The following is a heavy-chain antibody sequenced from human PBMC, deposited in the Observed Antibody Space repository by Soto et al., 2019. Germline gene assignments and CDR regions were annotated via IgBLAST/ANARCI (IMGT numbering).Heavy chain of an antibody. D-gene: IGHD3-22*01. CDR3: ARSKAYYSDCSGQFEVATNWFDP. Sequence: QVQLVESGGGVVQPGRSLRLSCAASGFTFSSYGMHWVRQAPGKGLEWVAVIWYDGSNKYYADSVKGRFTISRDNSKNTLDLQMNSLGADDTAVYYCARSKAYYSDCSGQFEVATNWFDPWGQGTLVTVSS. J-gene: IGHJ5*02. CDR1: GFTFSSYG. V-gene: IGHV3-33*01. CDR2: IWYDGSNK.